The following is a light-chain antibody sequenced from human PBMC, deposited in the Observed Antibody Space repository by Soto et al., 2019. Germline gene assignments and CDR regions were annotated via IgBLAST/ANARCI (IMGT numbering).Light chain of an antibody. Sequence: EIVLTQPPGPLALSAGDAATLSCRASQTIGRTYLAWYQQKPGQAPRLLIFGTSSRATGIPDRFSGSRSGAELTLTISSLQSEDSAVYFCQHYNTCPFTFGPGPKVDI. V-gene: IGKV3-20*01. CDR2: GTS. CDR3: QHYNTCPFT. J-gene: IGKJ3*01. CDR1: QTIGRTY.